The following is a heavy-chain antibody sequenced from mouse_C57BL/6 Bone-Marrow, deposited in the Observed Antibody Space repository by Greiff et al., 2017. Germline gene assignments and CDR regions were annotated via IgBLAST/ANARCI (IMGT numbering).Heavy chain of an antibody. Sequence: QVQLKESGTELARPGASVKLSCKASGYTFTSYGIRWVKQRTGQGLEWIGEIYPRSGNTYYNEKFKGKATLTADKSSSTAYMELRSLTSEDSAVYVCERGITTVFDYWGQGTALTVSA. D-gene: IGHD1-1*01. CDR3: ERGITTVFDY. J-gene: IGHJ2*01. V-gene: IGHV1-81*01. CDR1: GYTFTSYG. CDR2: IYPRSGNT.